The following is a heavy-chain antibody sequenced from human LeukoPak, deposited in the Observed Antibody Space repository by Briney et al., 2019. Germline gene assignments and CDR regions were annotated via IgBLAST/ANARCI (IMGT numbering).Heavy chain of an antibody. CDR2: IKQDGSEK. CDR3: AKDSHWILFDD. V-gene: IGHV3-7*03. J-gene: IGHJ4*02. CDR1: GFTFSSRDW. D-gene: IGHD2-2*03. Sequence: GGSLRLSCVASGFTFSSRDWMTWVRQAPGKGLEWVANIKQDGSEKNYVDSVKGRFTISRDNSKNTLYLQMNSLRDEDTAVYYCAKDSHWILFDDWGQGTLVTVSS.